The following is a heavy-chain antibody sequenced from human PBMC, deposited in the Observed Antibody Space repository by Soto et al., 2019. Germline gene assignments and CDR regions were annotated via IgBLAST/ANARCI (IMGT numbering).Heavy chain of an antibody. D-gene: IGHD2-15*01. V-gene: IGHV5-51*01. CDR1: GYSFTSYW. CDR3: ARYCSGGSCYREYYYCGMDV. J-gene: IGHJ6*02. Sequence: PGESLKISCKGSGYSFTSYWIGWVRQMPGKGLEWMGIIYPGDSDTRYSPSFQGQVTISADKSISAAYLQWSSLKASDTAMYYCARYCSGGSCYREYYYCGMDVWGQGTTVTVSS. CDR2: IYPGDSDT.